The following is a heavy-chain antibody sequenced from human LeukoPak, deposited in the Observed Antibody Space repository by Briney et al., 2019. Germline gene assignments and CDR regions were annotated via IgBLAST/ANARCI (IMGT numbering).Heavy chain of an antibody. V-gene: IGHV4-4*07. Sequence: SETLSLTCTVSGGSISSYYWSWIRQPAGKGLEWIGRIYTSGSTNYNPSLKSRVTISVDTSKNQFSLKLSSVTAADTAVYYCARKFERYYYDSSGGGAFDIWGQGTMVTVSS. D-gene: IGHD3-22*01. J-gene: IGHJ3*02. CDR1: GGSISSYY. CDR3: ARKFERYYYDSSGGGAFDI. CDR2: IYTSGST.